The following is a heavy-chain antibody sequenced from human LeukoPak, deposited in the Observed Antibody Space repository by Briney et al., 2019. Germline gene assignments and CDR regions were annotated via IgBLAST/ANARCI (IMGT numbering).Heavy chain of an antibody. D-gene: IGHD4-11*01. Sequence: SETLSLTCTVSGGSISSSSHYWGWIRQPPGKGLEWIGSIYYSGSTYYNPSLKSRVTISVDTSKNQFSLKLSSVTAAATAVYYCARHSEIYSDYVHSYFDYWGQATLVTVSS. CDR2: IYYSGST. V-gene: IGHV4-39*01. CDR3: ARHSEIYSDYVHSYFDY. CDR1: GGSISSSSHY. J-gene: IGHJ4*01.